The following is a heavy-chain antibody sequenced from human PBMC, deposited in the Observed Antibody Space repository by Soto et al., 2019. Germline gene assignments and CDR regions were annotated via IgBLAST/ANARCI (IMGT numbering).Heavy chain of an antibody. D-gene: IGHD6-13*01. J-gene: IGHJ5*02. CDR2: IYPGDSAT. CDR3: ARLRVEQQLVPNWFDP. Sequence: GEFLKISCKGSGYSFTSYWIGWVRHMPEKGLEWMGIIYPGDSATRYSPSFQGQATISADKSISTDYLKWSSLKASDIAMYYCARLRVEQQLVPNWFDPWGQGTLVTVSS. CDR1: GYSFTSYW. V-gene: IGHV5-51*01.